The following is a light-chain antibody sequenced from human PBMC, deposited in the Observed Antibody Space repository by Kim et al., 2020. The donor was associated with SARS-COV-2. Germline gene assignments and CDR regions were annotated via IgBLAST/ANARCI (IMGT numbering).Light chain of an antibody. V-gene: IGLV2-14*03. CDR2: DVS. CDR1: RSNIGTSGY. CDR3: SSYTTTNTRV. J-gene: IGLJ2*01. Sequence: GQSIPISCSGHRSNIGTSGYVSWYQQHAGKAPKLIIYDVSNRASGSSNRFSGSKSGDTASLTISGLQVEDEADYYCSSYTTTNTRVFGGGTQLTVL.